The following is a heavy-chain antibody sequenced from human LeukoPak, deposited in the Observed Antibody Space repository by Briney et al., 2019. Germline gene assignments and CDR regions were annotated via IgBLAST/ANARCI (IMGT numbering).Heavy chain of an antibody. CDR2: IIPIFGTA. V-gene: IGHV1-69*01. Sequence: GASVKVSCKASGGTFSSYAISWVRQAPGQGLEWMGGIIPIFGTANYAQKFQGRVTITADESTSTAYMELSSLGSEDTAVYYCASSDGTGSFPTYFDYWGQGTLVTVSS. CDR1: GGTFSSYA. J-gene: IGHJ4*02. CDR3: ASSDGTGSFPTYFDY. D-gene: IGHD1-26*01.